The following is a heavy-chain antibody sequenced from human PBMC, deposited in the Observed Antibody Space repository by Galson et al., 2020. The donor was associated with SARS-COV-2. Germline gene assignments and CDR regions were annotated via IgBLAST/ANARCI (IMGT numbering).Heavy chain of an antibody. J-gene: IGHJ6*02. CDR1: GGSFSGYY. V-gene: IGHV4-34*01. CDR3: ASSNSGTYLYGMDV. D-gene: IGHD1-26*01. CDR2: INHSGST. Sequence: PSETLSLTCAVYGGSFSGYYWTWNRQPPGKGLEWIGDINHSGSTNYNPSLKSRVTISVDTSKNQFSLKLSSVTAADTAVYYCASSNSGTYLYGMDVWGQGTTVTVSS.